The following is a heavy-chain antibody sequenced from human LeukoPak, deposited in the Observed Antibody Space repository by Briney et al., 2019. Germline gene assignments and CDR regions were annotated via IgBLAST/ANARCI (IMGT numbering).Heavy chain of an antibody. J-gene: IGHJ4*02. CDR3: ARVGYDSSSYHLFDY. CDR2: IYYSGST. CDR1: GGSISSSSYY. V-gene: IGHV4-39*07. Sequence: SETLSLTCTVSGGSISSSSYYWGWIRQPPGKGLEWIGSIYYSGSTYYNPSLKSRVTISVDTSKNQFSLKLSSVTAADTAVYYCARVGYDSSSYHLFDYWGQGTLVTVSS. D-gene: IGHD3-22*01.